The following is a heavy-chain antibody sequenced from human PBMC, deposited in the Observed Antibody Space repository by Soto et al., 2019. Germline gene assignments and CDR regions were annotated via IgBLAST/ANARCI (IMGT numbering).Heavy chain of an antibody. CDR3: ARTRIQLWTPDY. CDR1: GYTFTGPY. D-gene: IGHD5-18*01. CDR2: ISPKTGET. Sequence: GASVKVSCKASGYTFTGPYIQWVRQAPGQGLEWMGWISPKTGETKYAQKFQGWVTITRDTSINTAYMEVNRLKSNDSAVYYCARTRIQLWTPDYWGQGTQVTV. J-gene: IGHJ4*02. V-gene: IGHV1-2*04.